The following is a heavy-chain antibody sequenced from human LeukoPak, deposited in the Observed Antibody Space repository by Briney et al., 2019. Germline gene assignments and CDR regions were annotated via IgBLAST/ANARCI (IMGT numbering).Heavy chain of an antibody. J-gene: IGHJ4*02. V-gene: IGHV3-66*01. CDR1: GFTVSSNY. D-gene: IGHD4-17*01. CDR2: IYSGGST. CDR3: AREALTTVTSTFDY. Sequence: GGSLRLFCAPSGFTVSSNYMIWVRQAPRKGLEWVSVIYSGGSTYYADSVKGRFNISRDNSKNTLYLQMNSLRAEDTAVYYCAREALTTVTSTFDYWGQGTLVTVSS.